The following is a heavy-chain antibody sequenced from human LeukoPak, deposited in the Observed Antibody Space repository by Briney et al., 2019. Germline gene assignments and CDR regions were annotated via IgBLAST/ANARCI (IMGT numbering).Heavy chain of an antibody. CDR3: ARGVARYYYFDY. CDR2: INHSGST. D-gene: IGHD1-26*01. J-gene: IGHJ4*02. V-gene: IGHV4-34*01. CDR1: GGSFSGYY. Sequence: SETLSLTCAVYGGSFSGYYWSWIRQPPGKGLEWIGEINHSGSTNYNPSLKSRVTISVDTSKNQFSLKLSSVTAADTAVYYCARGVARYYYFDYWGQGTLVTVSS.